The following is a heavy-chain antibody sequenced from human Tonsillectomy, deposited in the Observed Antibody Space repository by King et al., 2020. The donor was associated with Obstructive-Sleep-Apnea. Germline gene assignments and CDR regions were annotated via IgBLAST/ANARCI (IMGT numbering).Heavy chain of an antibody. V-gene: IGHV4-4*02. CDR1: GGSISSSNW. Sequence: VQLQESGPGLVKPSGTLSLTCAVSGGSISSSNWWSWVRQPPGKGLEWIGEIYHSGITRYNPFLKSRVTISVDKSKNQFSLKLTSVTAADTAVYYCARVAASAGPPFDYWGQGTLVTVSS. CDR2: IYHSGIT. CDR3: ARVAASAGPPFDY. J-gene: IGHJ4*02. D-gene: IGHD6-13*01.